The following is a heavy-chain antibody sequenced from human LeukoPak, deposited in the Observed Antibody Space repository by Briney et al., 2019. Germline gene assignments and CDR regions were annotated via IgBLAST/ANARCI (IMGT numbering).Heavy chain of an antibody. CDR3: ARDHARGKWFGGLRRGAFDI. J-gene: IGHJ3*02. CDR1: GYTFTGYY. Sequence: ASVKVSFKASGYTFTGYYMHWVRQAPGQGLEWMGWINPNSGGTNYAQKFQGRVTMTRDTSISTAYMELSRLRSDDTAVYYCARDHARGKWFGGLRRGAFDIWGQGTMVTVSS. CDR2: INPNSGGT. V-gene: IGHV1-2*02. D-gene: IGHD3-10*01.